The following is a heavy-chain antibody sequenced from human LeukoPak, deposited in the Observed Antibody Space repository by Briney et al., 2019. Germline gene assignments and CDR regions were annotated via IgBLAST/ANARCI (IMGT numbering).Heavy chain of an antibody. V-gene: IGHV3-7*01. Sequence: PGGSLRLSCAASGFTFSSYWMSWVRQAPGKGLEWVANIKQDGSEKYYVDSVKGRFTISRDNAKNSLYLQMNSLRAEDTAVYHCARSRGPSGMVRGVIRDAFDIWGQGTMVTVSS. D-gene: IGHD3-10*01. CDR1: GFTFSSYW. CDR3: ARSRGPSGMVRGVIRDAFDI. J-gene: IGHJ3*02. CDR2: IKQDGSEK.